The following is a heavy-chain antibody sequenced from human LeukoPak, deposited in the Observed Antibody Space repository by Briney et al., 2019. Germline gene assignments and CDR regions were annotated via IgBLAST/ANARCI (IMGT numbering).Heavy chain of an antibody. CDR1: GFSFAYYA. D-gene: IGHD2-21*02. V-gene: IGHV3-43*02. J-gene: IGHJ4*02. CDR2: ITANGDST. Sequence: GGSLRLSCAASGFSFAYYAMHWVRQAPGKGLEWVSLITANGDSTYYPDSVKGRFTISRDNSKNSLSLQMNSLRTEDTALYYCAKDIEAGTAGFSFDYWGQGTLVAVSS. CDR3: AKDIEAGTAGFSFDY.